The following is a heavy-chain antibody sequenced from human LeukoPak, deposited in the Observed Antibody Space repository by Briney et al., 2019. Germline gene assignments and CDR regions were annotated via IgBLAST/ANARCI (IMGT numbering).Heavy chain of an antibody. CDR1: GYTFTSYD. Sequence: ASVKVSCKASGYTFTSYDINWVRQATGQGIEWMGWMNPNSGNTGYAQKFQGRVTMTRNTSISTAYMELSSLRSEDTAVYYCARAAGLWSIYDAFDIWGQGTMVTVSS. CDR3: ARAAGLWSIYDAFDI. J-gene: IGHJ3*02. V-gene: IGHV1-8*01. D-gene: IGHD5-18*01. CDR2: MNPNSGNT.